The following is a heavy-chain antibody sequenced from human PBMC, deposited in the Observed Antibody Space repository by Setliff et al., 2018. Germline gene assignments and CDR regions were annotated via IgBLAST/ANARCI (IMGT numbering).Heavy chain of an antibody. D-gene: IGHD3-22*01. J-gene: IGHJ3*02. CDR1: GGSISSGGYY. Sequence: SETLSLTCTVSGGSISSGGYYWSWIRQHPGKGLEWIGYIYYSGSTYYNPSPKSRVTISVDTSKNQFSLKLSSVTAADTAVYYCARVSPYYYAISGPGAFDIWGQGTMVTVSS. CDR3: ARVSPYYYAISGPGAFDI. CDR2: IYYSGST. V-gene: IGHV4-31*03.